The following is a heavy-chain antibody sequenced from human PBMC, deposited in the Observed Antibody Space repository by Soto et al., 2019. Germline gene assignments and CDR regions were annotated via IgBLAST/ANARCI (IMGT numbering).Heavy chain of an antibody. Sequence: GESLKISCKGSGYSFTSYWISWVRQMPGKGLEWMGRIDPSDSYTNYSPSFQGHVTISADKSISTAYLQWSSLKASDTAMYYCARRSGSLYYYYGMDVWGQGTTVTVSS. CDR3: ARRSGSLYYYYGMDV. V-gene: IGHV5-10-1*01. CDR2: IDPSDSYT. CDR1: GYSFTSYW. D-gene: IGHD5-12*01. J-gene: IGHJ6*02.